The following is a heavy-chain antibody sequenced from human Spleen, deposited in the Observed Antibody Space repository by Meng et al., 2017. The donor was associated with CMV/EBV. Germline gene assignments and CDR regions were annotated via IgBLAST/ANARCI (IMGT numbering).Heavy chain of an antibody. D-gene: IGHD3-3*01. CDR1: GFTFSNYR. CDR2: TKQDGSEK. CDR3: ARTIFGVVLLGWYFDL. V-gene: IGHV3-7*01. Sequence: GESLKISCAASGFTFSNYRMSWVRQAPGKGLEWVASTKQDGSEKYYVDSVKGRFTISRDNAKNSLYLQMNSLRAEDTAVYYRARTIFGVVLLGWYFDLWGRGTLVTVSS. J-gene: IGHJ2*01.